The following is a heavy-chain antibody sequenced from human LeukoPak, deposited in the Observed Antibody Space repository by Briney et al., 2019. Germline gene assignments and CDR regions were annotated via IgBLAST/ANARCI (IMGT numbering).Heavy chain of an antibody. J-gene: IGHJ3*02. CDR2: IIPIFGTA. CDR3: ARERVPRRSFDI. Sequence: ASVKVSCKASGGTFSSYAISWVRQAPGQGLEWMGGIIPIFGTANYAQKFQGRVTITADESTSTAYMELSSLRSEDTAVYYCARERVPRRSFDIWGQGTMVTVSS. CDR1: GGTFSSYA. V-gene: IGHV1-69*13. D-gene: IGHD3-3*01.